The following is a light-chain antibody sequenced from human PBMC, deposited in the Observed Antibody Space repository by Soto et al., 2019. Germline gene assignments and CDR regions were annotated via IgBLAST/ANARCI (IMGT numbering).Light chain of an antibody. J-gene: IGKJ5*01. CDR1: QSVTSSD. Sequence: EIVLTQSPGTLSLSLGESATLSCRASQSVTSSDLAWYQRKPGQAPRLLIYGISTRATGIPDKFSGSGSGTDFTLTVSRLEPEDFAVDYCQQYGSSPITFGQGTRLEIK. V-gene: IGKV3-20*01. CDR2: GIS. CDR3: QQYGSSPIT.